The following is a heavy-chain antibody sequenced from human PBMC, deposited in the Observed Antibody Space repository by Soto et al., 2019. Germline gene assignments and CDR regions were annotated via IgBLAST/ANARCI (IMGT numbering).Heavy chain of an antibody. D-gene: IGHD3-9*01. V-gene: IGHV4-4*02. CDR3: ARAGLRYFEWLLGFDY. Sequence: QVQLQESGPGLVKPSGTLSLTCAVSGGSISSSNWWSWVRQPPGKGLEWIGEIYHSGSTNYNPSLKVRLAISVDKSKHQFSLTLSSVTAADTAGYYCARAGLRYFEWLLGFDYWGQGTLVTVSS. CDR1: GGSISSSNW. J-gene: IGHJ4*02. CDR2: IYHSGST.